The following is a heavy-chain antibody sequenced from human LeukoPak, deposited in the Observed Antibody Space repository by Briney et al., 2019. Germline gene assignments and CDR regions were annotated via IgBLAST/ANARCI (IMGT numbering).Heavy chain of an antibody. Sequence: GRSLRLSCAASGFTFSSYAMHWVRQAPGKGLEWVAVISYDGSNKYYADSVKGRFTISRDNSKNTLYLQMSSLRVEDTAVYYCVKRSGDFYDSSGYEDNWGQGTLVTVSS. D-gene: IGHD3-22*01. V-gene: IGHV3-30-3*01. CDR2: ISYDGSNK. CDR3: VKRSGDFYDSSGYEDN. J-gene: IGHJ1*01. CDR1: GFTFSSYA.